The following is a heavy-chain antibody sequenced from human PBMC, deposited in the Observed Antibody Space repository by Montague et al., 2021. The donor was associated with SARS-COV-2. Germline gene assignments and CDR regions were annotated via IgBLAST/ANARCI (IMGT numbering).Heavy chain of an antibody. D-gene: IGHD1-26*01. CDR1: GFVLNSYW. V-gene: IGHV3-7*03. CDR2: INRDGSVK. CDR3: ARDTTYNTGIYYDAFDV. Sequence: SLRLSCAASGFVLNSYWMTWVRQAPGKGLEWVANINRDGSVKHFVDSVEGRFTISRDNAKNSLYLLMNSLRLEDTAVYYCARDTTYNTGIYYDAFDVWGQGTMVTVSS. J-gene: IGHJ3*01.